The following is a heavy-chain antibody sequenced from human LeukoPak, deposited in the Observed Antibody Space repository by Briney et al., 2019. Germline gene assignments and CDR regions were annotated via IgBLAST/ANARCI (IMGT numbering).Heavy chain of an antibody. CDR2: INPSGGST. J-gene: IGHJ4*02. D-gene: IGHD3-10*01. V-gene: IGHV1-46*01. CDR3: ARWGSGSYYDRWDSDY. Sequence: ASVKVSCKASGYTFTSYYMHWVRQAPGQGLEWMGIINPSGGSTSYAQKFQGRVTITADKSTSTAYMELSSLRSDDTAVYYCARWGSGSYYDRWDSDYWGQGTLVTVSS. CDR1: GYTFTSYY.